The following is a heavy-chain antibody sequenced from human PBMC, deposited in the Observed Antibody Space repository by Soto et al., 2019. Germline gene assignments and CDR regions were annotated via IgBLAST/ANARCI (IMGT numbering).Heavy chain of an antibody. V-gene: IGHV1-46*03. CDR2: INPSGGRT. CDR3: ARGRVIFGVVTPSFDY. Sequence: ASVKVSCKASGYTFTSYYMHWVRQAPRQGLEWMGIINPSGGRTSYTQKFQGRLTMTRDTSTSTVYMELSSLRSDDTAVYYCARGRVIFGVVTPSFDYWGQGTQVTVSS. D-gene: IGHD3-3*01. J-gene: IGHJ4*02. CDR1: GYTFTSYY.